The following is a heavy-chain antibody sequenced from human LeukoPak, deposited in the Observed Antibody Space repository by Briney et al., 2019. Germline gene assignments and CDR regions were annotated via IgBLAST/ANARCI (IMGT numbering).Heavy chain of an antibody. CDR1: GFTFSSYS. CDR3: ARAYGDYRFHSGPYYFDY. J-gene: IGHJ4*02. CDR2: ISSSSSYI. Sequence: GGSLRLSCAASGFTFSSYSMNWVRQAPGKGLEWVSSISSSSSYIYYADSVKGRFTISRDNAKNSLYLQMNSLRAEDTAVYYCARAYGDYRFHSGPYYFDYWGQGTLVTVSS. V-gene: IGHV3-21*01. D-gene: IGHD4-17*01.